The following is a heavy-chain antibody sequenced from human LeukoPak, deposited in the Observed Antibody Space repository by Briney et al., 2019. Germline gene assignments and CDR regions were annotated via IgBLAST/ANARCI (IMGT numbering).Heavy chain of an antibody. J-gene: IGHJ4*02. Sequence: GGSLRLSCAASGFSFSTYAMSWVRQAPGKGLEWVSGISDSGANTCYADSVRGRFTISRDNSKNTLYLQMNNLRAEDTAVYYCAKGGSSFYYSFEFWGQGTLVTVSS. V-gene: IGHV3-23*01. CDR1: GFSFSTYA. D-gene: IGHD3-16*01. CDR2: ISDSGANT. CDR3: AKGGSSFYYSFEF.